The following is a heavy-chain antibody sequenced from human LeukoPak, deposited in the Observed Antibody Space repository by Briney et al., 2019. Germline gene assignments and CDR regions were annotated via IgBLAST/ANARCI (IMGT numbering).Heavy chain of an antibody. J-gene: IGHJ4*02. CDR2: IKQDGSEK. CDR3: AREDFWTCYYTGMEFDY. D-gene: IGHD3/OR15-3a*01. CDR1: GFTFSRHW. V-gene: IGHV3-7*01. Sequence: GGSLRLSCAASGFTFSRHWMSWVRQAPGKGLEWVANIKQDGSEKYYVDSVKGRFTISRDNAKNSLYLQMNSLRAEDTAVYFCAREDFWTCYYTGMEFDYWGQGTLVTASS.